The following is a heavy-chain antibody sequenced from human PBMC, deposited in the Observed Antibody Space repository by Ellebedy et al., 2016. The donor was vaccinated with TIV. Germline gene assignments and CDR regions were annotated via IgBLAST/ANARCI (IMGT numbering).Heavy chain of an antibody. CDR3: ARGYCSGGSCYSGSGFDC. V-gene: IGHV3-7*01. J-gene: IGHJ4*02. D-gene: IGHD2-15*01. Sequence: GGSLRLXXAASGFTFRSYWMSWVRQAPGKGLEWVANINQDGSEKYYVDSVKGRFTISRDNAKNTLYLQMNSLRVEDTAVYYCARGYCSGGSCYSGSGFDCWGQGTLATVSS. CDR2: INQDGSEK. CDR1: GFTFRSYW.